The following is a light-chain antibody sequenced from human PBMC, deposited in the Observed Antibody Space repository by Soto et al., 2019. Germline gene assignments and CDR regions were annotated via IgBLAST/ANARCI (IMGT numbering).Light chain of an antibody. Sequence: DIQLTQSPSFLSASVGDRVTITCRASQDLTGYLVWYQQEPGKAPKLLISATSTLQSGVPSRFSGSGSGTEMTLTISSLQPEDFATYYCQQFKSYPLTFGGGTKVDIK. CDR2: ATS. V-gene: IGKV1-9*01. J-gene: IGKJ4*01. CDR1: QDLTGY. CDR3: QQFKSYPLT.